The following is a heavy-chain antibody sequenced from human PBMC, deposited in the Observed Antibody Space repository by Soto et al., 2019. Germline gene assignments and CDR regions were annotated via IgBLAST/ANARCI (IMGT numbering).Heavy chain of an antibody. Sequence: ETLSLTCTVSGGSISSSSYYWGWIRQPPGKGLEWIGSIYYSGSTYYNPSLKSRVTISVDTSKNQFSLKLSSVTAADTAVYYCARPAGSGWRYYYYGMDVWGQGTTVTVSS. CDR1: GGSISSSSYY. CDR2: IYYSGST. V-gene: IGHV4-39*01. J-gene: IGHJ6*02. CDR3: ARPAGSGWRYYYYGMDV. D-gene: IGHD6-19*01.